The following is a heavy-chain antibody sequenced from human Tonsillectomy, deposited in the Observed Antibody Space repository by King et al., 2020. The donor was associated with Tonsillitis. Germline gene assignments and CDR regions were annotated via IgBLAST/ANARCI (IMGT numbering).Heavy chain of an antibody. J-gene: IGHJ4*02. V-gene: IGHV3-7*02. D-gene: IGHD2-21*01. CDR3: ASYEAYSSFDY. CDR2: IKRGGCEK. Sequence: VQLVESGGGLVQPGGSLKLSCAASQFTFSSSWMTWVRQAPGKGLQWVATIKRGGCEKYYEDAVKGRFSVSRDNAKKSLALQMSSLRSDDTALYYCASYEAYSSFDYWGQGT. CDR1: QFTFSSSW.